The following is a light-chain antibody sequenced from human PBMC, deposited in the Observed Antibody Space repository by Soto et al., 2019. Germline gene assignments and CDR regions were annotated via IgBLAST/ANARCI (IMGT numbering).Light chain of an antibody. CDR3: QQYGSSPPYT. CDR2: GAS. J-gene: IGKJ2*01. CDR1: QSVSSSY. V-gene: IGKV3-20*01. Sequence: EIVLTQSPGTLSWSPGERATLSCRASQSVSSSYLAWYQQKPGQAPRLLIYGASSRATGIPDRFSGSGSGTDVTLTISRLEPEDVAVYYCQQYGSSPPYTFGQGTKLEIK.